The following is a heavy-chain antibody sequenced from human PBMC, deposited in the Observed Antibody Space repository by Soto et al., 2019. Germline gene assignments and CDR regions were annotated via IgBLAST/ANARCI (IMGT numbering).Heavy chain of an antibody. CDR1: GFTFSSYS. CDR3: ASYLGSYYGYYFDY. V-gene: IGHV3-21*01. CDR2: ISSSSSYI. D-gene: IGHD3-10*01. J-gene: IGHJ4*02. Sequence: EVQLVESGGGLVKPGGSLRLSCAASGFTFSSYSMNWVRQAPGKGLEWVSSISSSSSYIYYADSVKGRFTISRDNAKNSLYLKMNSLRAEDTAVYYCASYLGSYYGYYFDYWGQGTLVTVSS.